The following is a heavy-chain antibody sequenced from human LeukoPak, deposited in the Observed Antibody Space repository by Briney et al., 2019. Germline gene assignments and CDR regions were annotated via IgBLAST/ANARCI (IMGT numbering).Heavy chain of an antibody. V-gene: IGHV3-30*04. CDR1: EFTFSTYA. Sequence: GGSLRLSCAASEFTFSTYAMHWVRQAPGKGLEWVAFIRYDGSNKYCTDSVKGRFTISRDNSKNTLYLQMNSLRAEDTAVYYCARPTPDGDIVVVPAASWAFDIWGQGTMVTVSS. CDR2: IRYDGSNK. CDR3: ARPTPDGDIVVVPAASWAFDI. D-gene: IGHD2-2*01. J-gene: IGHJ3*02.